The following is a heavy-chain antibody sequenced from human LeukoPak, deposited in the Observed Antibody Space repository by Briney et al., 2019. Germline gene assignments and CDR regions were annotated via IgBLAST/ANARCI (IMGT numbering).Heavy chain of an antibody. J-gene: IGHJ3*02. Sequence: SLSLTCAVSLDSPTRGGYYCSWIRHHPGEGLGWIGYFSNSGTTSYSPSDKPRLSISVDTSNIQISVSLRSVTAADTAVYYCARAVVVTSSPNAFDIWGQGTMVTVSS. V-gene: IGHV4-31*11. CDR2: FSNSGTT. D-gene: IGHD2-21*02. CDR1: LDSPTRGGYY. CDR3: ARAVVVTSSPNAFDI.